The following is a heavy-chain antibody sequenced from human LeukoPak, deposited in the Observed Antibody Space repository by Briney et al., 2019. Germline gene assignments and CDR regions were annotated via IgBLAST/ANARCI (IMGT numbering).Heavy chain of an antibody. CDR1: GGTFSSYA. CDR3: ARSAIPGGYGAVGYFDY. J-gene: IGHJ4*02. D-gene: IGHD5-12*01. V-gene: IGHV1-69*13. Sequence: ASVKVSCKASGGTFSSYAISWVRQAPGQGLEWMGGIIPIFGTANYAQKFQGRVTITADESTSTAYMELSSLRSEDTAVYYCARSAIPGGYGAVGYFDYWGQGTLVTVSS. CDR2: IIPIFGTA.